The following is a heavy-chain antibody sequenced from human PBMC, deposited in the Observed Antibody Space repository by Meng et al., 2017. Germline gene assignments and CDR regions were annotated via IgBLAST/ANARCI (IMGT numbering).Heavy chain of an antibody. CDR1: GGSISGSNW. J-gene: IGHJ5*02. CDR2: IYHSGGT. V-gene: IGHV4-4*02. Sequence: VQPRGAAPGRVKPSGARSRTSAALGGSISGSNWWSWVRQPPGKGLEWIGEIYHSGGTNYNPSLKSRVTISVDKSKNQFSLKLSSVTAADTAVYYCARARLLWFGGAVWFDPWGQGTLVTVSS. D-gene: IGHD3-10*01. CDR3: ARARLLWFGGAVWFDP.